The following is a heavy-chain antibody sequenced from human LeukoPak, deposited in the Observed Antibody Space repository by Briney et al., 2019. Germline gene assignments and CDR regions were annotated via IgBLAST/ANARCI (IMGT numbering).Heavy chain of an antibody. Sequence: ASVKLSCKASGYTFTGYYMHWVRQAPGQGLEWMGWINPNSGGTKYAQKFQGRVTITRDTSISTGDMELSRLRCDDTAVYYCARGEVSSWYVYFQHWGEGGLVTVSS. CDR3: ARGEVSSWYVYFQH. CDR1: GYTFTGYY. D-gene: IGHD6-13*01. CDR2: INPNSGGT. V-gene: IGHV1-2*02. J-gene: IGHJ1*01.